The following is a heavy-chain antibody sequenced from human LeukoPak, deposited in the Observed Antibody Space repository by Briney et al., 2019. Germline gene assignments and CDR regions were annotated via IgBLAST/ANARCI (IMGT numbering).Heavy chain of an antibody. J-gene: IGHJ4*02. CDR3: ARDRAVGATDY. V-gene: IGHV3-21*01. CDR1: GFTFSSYS. Sequence: GGSLRLSCAASGFTFSSYSMSGVRQAPGKGLEWVSSISSSSSYIYYADSVKGRFTISRDNAKNSLYLQMNSLRAEDTAVYYCARDRAVGATDYWGQGTLVTVSS. CDR2: ISSSSSYI. D-gene: IGHD1-26*01.